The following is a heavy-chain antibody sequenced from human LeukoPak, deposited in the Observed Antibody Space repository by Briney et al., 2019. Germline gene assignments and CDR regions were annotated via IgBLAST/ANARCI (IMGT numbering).Heavy chain of an antibody. V-gene: IGHV5-10-1*01. CDR3: ATYVHTAPEPRAMDV. CDR1: GYSFTSYW. CDR2: IDPSDSYT. J-gene: IGHJ6*02. D-gene: IGHD5-18*01. Sequence: GESLRISCKGSGYSFTSYWITWVRQMPGKGLEWMGRIDPSDSYTNYSPSFQGHVTISADKSISTAYLQWSSLKASDSAMYYCATYVHTAPEPRAMDVWGQGTTVTVSS.